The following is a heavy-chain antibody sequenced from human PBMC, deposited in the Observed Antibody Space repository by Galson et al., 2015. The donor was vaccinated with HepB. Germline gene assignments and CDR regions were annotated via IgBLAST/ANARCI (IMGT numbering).Heavy chain of an antibody. D-gene: IGHD6-13*01. J-gene: IGHJ6*02. Sequence: SVKVSCKASGGTFSSYTISWVRQAPGQGLEWMGRIIPILGIANYAQKFQGRVTITADKSTSTAYMELSSLRSEDTAVYYCARGEEYSSSWFRGRYYYGMDVWGQGTTVTASS. CDR1: GGTFSSYT. CDR3: ARGEEYSSSWFRGRYYYGMDV. CDR2: IIPILGIA. V-gene: IGHV1-69*02.